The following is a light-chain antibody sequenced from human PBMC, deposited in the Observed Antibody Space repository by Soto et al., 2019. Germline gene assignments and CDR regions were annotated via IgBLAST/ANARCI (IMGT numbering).Light chain of an antibody. V-gene: IGLV7-46*01. CDR3: LLSYSGARV. Sequence: QAVVTQEPSLTVSPGGTVTLTCGSITGTVTTGHAPYWFQQKPGQAPRTLIYETTNRHSWIPARFSGSLLGGKAALTLSGAQPEDEAEYYCLLSYSGARVFGGGTKLTVL. J-gene: IGLJ2*01. CDR1: TGTVTTGHA. CDR2: ETT.